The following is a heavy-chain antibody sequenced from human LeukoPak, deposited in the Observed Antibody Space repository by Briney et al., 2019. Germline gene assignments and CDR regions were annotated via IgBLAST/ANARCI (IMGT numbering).Heavy chain of an antibody. V-gene: IGHV4-38-2*01. CDR1: GFTLTNYA. CDR2: IYYSGST. Sequence: GSLRLSCAASGFTLTNYAMSWVRQAPGKGLEWIGSIYYSGSTYYNPSLKSRVTISVDTSKNQLSLKLSSVTAADTAVYYCARVTAPSITMVRGVTAYFDYWGQGTLVTVSS. D-gene: IGHD3-10*01. J-gene: IGHJ4*02. CDR3: ARVTAPSITMVRGVTAYFDY.